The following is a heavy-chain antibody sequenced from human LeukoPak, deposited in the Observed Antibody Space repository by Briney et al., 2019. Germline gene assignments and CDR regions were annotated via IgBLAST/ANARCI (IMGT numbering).Heavy chain of an antibody. V-gene: IGHV1-69*04. CDR2: IIPILGIA. D-gene: IGHD3-22*01. CDR1: GGTFSSYA. CDR3: ARETYYYDSSGYYYVDY. J-gene: IGHJ4*02. Sequence: GASVKVSCKASGGTFSSYAISWVRQAPGQGLEWMGRIIPILGIANYAQKFQGRVTITADESTSTAYMELSSLRSEDTAVYYCARETYYYDSSGYYYVDYWGQGTLVTVSS.